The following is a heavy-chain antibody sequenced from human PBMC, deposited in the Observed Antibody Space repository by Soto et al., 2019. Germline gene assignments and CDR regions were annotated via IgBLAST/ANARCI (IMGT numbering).Heavy chain of an antibody. CDR2: IYHSGST. CDR3: AREVDPGYFDY. Sequence: QLQLQESGSGLVKPSQTLSLTCAVSGGSISSGGYSWSWIRQPPGKGLEWIGYIYHSGSTYYNPSMKSRVTISVDRAKNQFSRKLSSVTAADTAVDYCAREVDPGYFDYWGEGTLVAVSS. V-gene: IGHV4-30-2*01. J-gene: IGHJ4*02. CDR1: GGSISSGGYS.